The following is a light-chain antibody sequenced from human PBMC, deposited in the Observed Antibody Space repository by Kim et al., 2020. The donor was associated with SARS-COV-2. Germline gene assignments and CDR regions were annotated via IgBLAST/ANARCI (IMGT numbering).Light chain of an antibody. Sequence: DIVMTQSPDSLAVSLGERATINCKSSQSVLYSSNNKNYLAWYQQKPGQPPKLLIYWASTRESGVPDRFSGSGSGTDFTLTISSLQAEDLAVYNVQQYYSTTRTFGQRTKVDSK. V-gene: IGKV4-1*01. CDR2: WAS. CDR3: QQYYSTTRT. CDR1: QSVLYSSNNKNY. J-gene: IGKJ1*01.